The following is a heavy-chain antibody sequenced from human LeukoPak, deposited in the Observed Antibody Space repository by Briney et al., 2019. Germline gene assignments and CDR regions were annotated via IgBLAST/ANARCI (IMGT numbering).Heavy chain of an antibody. CDR3: ARGPNGDSYGILDY. CDR1: GFTVSSND. D-gene: IGHD4-17*01. V-gene: IGHV3-53*01. J-gene: IGHJ4*02. Sequence: GGSLRLSCVASGFTVSSNDMSWVRQAPGKGLEWVSFIYRSGDTDYADYVKGRFIISRDNSKNTLYLQMNSLRAEDTAVYYCARGPNGDSYGILDYWGQGTLVTVSS. CDR2: IYRSGDT.